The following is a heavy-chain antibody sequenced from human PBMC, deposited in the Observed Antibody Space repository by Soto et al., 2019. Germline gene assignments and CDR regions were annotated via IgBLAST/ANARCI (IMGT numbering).Heavy chain of an antibody. Sequence: ETLSLTCPVSGASISSYYWSWIRQPPGKGLEWIGYIYYSGSTNYNPSLKSRVTISVDTSKNQFSLKLSSVTAADTAVYYCARDSGYSETSWFDPWGQGTPVTVYS. CDR3: ARDSGYSETSWFDP. J-gene: IGHJ5*02. CDR2: IYYSGST. CDR1: GASISSYY. D-gene: IGHD3-22*01. V-gene: IGHV4-59*01.